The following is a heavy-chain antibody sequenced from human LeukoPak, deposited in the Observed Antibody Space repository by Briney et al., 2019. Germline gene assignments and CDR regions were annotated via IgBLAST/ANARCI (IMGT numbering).Heavy chain of an antibody. CDR1: GFTFSSYA. CDR3: ARDTYPRLGYYYYGMDV. J-gene: IGHJ6*02. D-gene: IGHD2-21*01. Sequence: QPGRSLRLSCAASGFTFSSYAMHWVRQAPGKGLEWVAVISYDGSNKYYAEPVKGRFTISRDTSKNTLYLQMNSLRAEDTAVYYCARDTYPRLGYYYYGMDVWGQGTTVTVSS. V-gene: IGHV3-30-3*01. CDR2: ISYDGSNK.